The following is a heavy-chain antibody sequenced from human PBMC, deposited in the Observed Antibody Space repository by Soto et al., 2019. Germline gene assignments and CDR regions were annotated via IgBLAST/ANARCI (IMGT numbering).Heavy chain of an antibody. CDR2: ISAYNGNT. J-gene: IGHJ4*02. CDR1: GYTFTSYG. Sequence: GASVKVSCKASGYTFTSYGISWVRQAPGQGLEWMGWISAYNGNTNYAQKLQGRVTMTTDTSTSTAYMELRSLRSDDTAVYYCARQKYSSSWNPFDYWGQGTLVTVSS. V-gene: IGHV1-18*01. D-gene: IGHD6-13*01. CDR3: ARQKYSSSWNPFDY.